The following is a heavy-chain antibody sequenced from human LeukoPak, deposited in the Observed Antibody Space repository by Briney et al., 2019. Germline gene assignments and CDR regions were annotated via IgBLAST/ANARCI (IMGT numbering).Heavy chain of an antibody. CDR2: IYHSGST. Sequence: SGTLSLTCAVSGGSISSSNWWSWVRQPPGKGLEWIGEIYHSGSTNYNPSLKSRVTISVDKSKNQFSLKLSSVTAADTAVYYCARDRVAAAGYYYYGMDVWGQGTTVTVSS. CDR3: ARDRVAAAGYYYYGMDV. CDR1: GGSISSSNW. J-gene: IGHJ6*02. D-gene: IGHD6-13*01. V-gene: IGHV4-4*02.